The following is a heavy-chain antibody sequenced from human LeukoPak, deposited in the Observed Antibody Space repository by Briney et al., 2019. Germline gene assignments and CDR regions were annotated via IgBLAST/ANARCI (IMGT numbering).Heavy chain of an antibody. V-gene: IGHV4-59*01. CDR1: GGSISGFY. CDR3: ARYTGTYWGY. J-gene: IGHJ4*02. D-gene: IGHD1-26*01. Sequence: SETLSLTCTVSGGSISGFYWSWIRQPPGKGLEWIGYIFYTGSTSYNPSLKSRVTISVDTSKNQFSLKLSSVTAADTAVYYCARYTGTYWGYWGQGTLVTVSS. CDR2: IFYTGST.